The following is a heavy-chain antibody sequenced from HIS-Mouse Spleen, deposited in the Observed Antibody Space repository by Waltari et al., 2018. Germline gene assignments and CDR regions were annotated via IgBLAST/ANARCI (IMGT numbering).Heavy chain of an antibody. Sequence: QVQLMESGGGVVQPGRSLRLSCAASGFPFSSYGMHWVGQAPGKGLEWVAVISYDGSNKYYADSVKGRFTISRDNSKNTLYLQMNSLRAEDTAVYYCAKDKHHAFDYWGQGTLVTVSS. V-gene: IGHV3-30*18. CDR1: GFPFSSYG. CDR3: AKDKHHAFDY. J-gene: IGHJ4*02. CDR2: ISYDGSNK.